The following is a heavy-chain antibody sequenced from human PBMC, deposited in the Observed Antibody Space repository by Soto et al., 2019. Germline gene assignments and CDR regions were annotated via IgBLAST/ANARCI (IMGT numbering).Heavy chain of an antibody. CDR1: GFTFSSYA. V-gene: IGHV3-30-3*01. J-gene: IGHJ5*02. CDR3: ASSTYYDILTGNL. D-gene: IGHD3-9*01. CDR2: ISYDGSNK. Sequence: QVQLVESGGGVVQPGRSLRLSCAASGFTFSSYAMHWVRQAPGKGLEWVAVISYDGSNKYYPDSVKGRFTISRDNSKNTLYLQMNSLRAEDTAVYYCASSTYYDILTGNLWGQGTLVTVSS.